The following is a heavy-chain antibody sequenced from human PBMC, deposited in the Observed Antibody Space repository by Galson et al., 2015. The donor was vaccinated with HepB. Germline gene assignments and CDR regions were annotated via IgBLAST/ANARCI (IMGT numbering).Heavy chain of an antibody. D-gene: IGHD3-9*01. CDR1: ANSFTNHW. J-gene: IGHJ4*02. CDR2: VYPDDSDT. V-gene: IGHV5-51*01. CDR3: ARVRIFDWSANPTYFDY. Sequence: QSGAEVKKPGESLKISCKGSANSFTNHWIGWVRQMPGKGLEWMGVVYPDDSDTRYSPSFQGQVTTSADKSINTAYLQWSSLKASDTATYYCARVRIFDWSANPTYFDYWGQGTLVTVSS.